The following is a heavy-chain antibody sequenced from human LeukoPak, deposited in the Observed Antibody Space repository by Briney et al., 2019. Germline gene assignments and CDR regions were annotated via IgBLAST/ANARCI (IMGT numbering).Heavy chain of an antibody. CDR2: IYYSGSA. D-gene: IGHD5-18*01. CDR1: GGSISSISYD. V-gene: IGHV4-39*01. CDR3: ARLRAAMVDY. J-gene: IGHJ4*02. Sequence: KPSETLSLTCTVSGGSISSISYDWGWIRRPPGKGLEWIGSIYYSGSAYNNPSLKSRVTISVDTSKNQFSLKLSSVTAADTAVYYCARLRAAMVDYWGQGTLVTVSS.